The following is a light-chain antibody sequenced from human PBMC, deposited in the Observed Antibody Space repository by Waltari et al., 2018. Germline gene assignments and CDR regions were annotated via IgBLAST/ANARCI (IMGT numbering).Light chain of an antibody. CDR1: QDVKNY. CDR3: QQNYAFPRT. V-gene: IGKV1D-8*01. Sequence: VIWVTQSPSLLSASTGDTVSITCRTSQDVKNYFAWYRQKPGKVPELLIYTATFLQTGVPSRFSGSGSGTDFTHTITSLQSEDFATYFCQQNYAFPRTFGQGTKVEVK. J-gene: IGKJ1*01. CDR2: TAT.